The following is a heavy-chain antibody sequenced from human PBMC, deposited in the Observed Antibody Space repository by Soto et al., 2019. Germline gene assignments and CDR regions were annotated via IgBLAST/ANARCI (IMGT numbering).Heavy chain of an antibody. V-gene: IGHV1-2*02. CDR1: GFTFTSAA. Sequence: ASVTFSCRASGFTFTSAAVQWVRQARGQGLEWIGWIIPNSGGTNYAQKFQGRVTMTRDTSISTAYMELSRLRSDDTAVYYCARVNPYYYGMDVWGQGTTVNVS. CDR3: ARVNPYYYGMDV. CDR2: IIPNSGGT. J-gene: IGHJ6*02.